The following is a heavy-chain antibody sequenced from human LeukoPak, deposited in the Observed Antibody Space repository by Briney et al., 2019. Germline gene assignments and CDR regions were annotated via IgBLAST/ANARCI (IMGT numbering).Heavy chain of an antibody. CDR1: GYTFTGYC. Sequence: ASVKVSCKASGYTFTGYCMHWVRQAPGQGLEWMGWINPNSGGTNYAQKFQGRVTMTRDTSISTAYMELSRLRSDDTAVYYCARVYYYDSSGYHYWGQGTLVTVSS. D-gene: IGHD3-22*01. V-gene: IGHV1-2*02. CDR3: ARVYYYDSSGYHY. CDR2: INPNSGGT. J-gene: IGHJ4*02.